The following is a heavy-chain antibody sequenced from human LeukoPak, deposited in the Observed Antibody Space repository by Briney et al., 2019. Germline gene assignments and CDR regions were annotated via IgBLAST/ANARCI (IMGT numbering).Heavy chain of an antibody. Sequence: GGSLRLSCAASGFTFSSYAMSWVRQAPGKGLEWVSAISGNGDNTWYADSVKGRFTIPRDNSKNTLYLQMNSLRAEDTAVYYCAKDRDPGMLRPFDYWGQGTLVTVSS. J-gene: IGHJ4*02. V-gene: IGHV3-23*01. CDR2: ISGNGDNT. D-gene: IGHD3-10*01. CDR1: GFTFSSYA. CDR3: AKDRDPGMLRPFDY.